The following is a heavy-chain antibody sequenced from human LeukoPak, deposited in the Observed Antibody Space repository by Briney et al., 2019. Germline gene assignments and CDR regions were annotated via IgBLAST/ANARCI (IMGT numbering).Heavy chain of an antibody. CDR1: GFTFSSYG. J-gene: IGHJ4*02. V-gene: IGHV3-30*18. CDR2: ISYDGSNK. CDR3: AKDAY. Sequence: GRSLRLSCAASGFTFSSYGMHWVRQAPGKGLEWVAVISYDGSNKYYADSVKGRFTISRDNSKNTLYLQVNSLRAEDTAVYYCAKDAYWGQGTLVTVSS.